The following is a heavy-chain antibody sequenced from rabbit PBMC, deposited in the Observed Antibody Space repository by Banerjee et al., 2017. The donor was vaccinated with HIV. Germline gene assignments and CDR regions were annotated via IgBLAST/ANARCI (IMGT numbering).Heavy chain of an antibody. D-gene: IGHD2-1*01. V-gene: IGHV1S7*01. J-gene: IGHJ5*01. CDR3: ARDDYGVMWLDL. CDR2: IDPVFGST. Sequence: QSLEESGGGLVQPGGSLKLSCKASGFDFSTYYMSWVRQAPGKGLEWIGYIDPVFGSTYYASWVNGRFTISSHNAQNTLYLQLNSLTAADTATYFCARDDYGVMWLDLWGPGTLVTVS. CDR1: GFDFSTYY.